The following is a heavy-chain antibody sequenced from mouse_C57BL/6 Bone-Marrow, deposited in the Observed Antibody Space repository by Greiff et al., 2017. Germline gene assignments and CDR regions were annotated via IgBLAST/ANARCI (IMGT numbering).Heavy chain of an antibody. V-gene: IGHV3-6*01. CDR1: GYSITSGYY. CDR3: ARRGVYYGCYAMDY. D-gene: IGHD1-2*01. J-gene: IGHJ4*01. Sequence: EVQLQQSGPGLVKPSQSLSLTCSVTGYSITSGYYWNWIRQFPGNKLEWMGYISYDGSNNYNPSLKNRISITRDTSKNQFFLKLNSVTTEDTATYYCARRGVYYGCYAMDYWGQGTSVTVSS. CDR2: ISYDGSN.